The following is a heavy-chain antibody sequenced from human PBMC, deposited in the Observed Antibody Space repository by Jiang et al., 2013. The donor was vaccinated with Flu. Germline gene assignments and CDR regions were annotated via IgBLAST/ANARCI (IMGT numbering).Heavy chain of an antibody. CDR2: IYYSGST. J-gene: IGHJ4*02. V-gene: IGHV4-31*01. CDR1: GGSISSGGYY. Sequence: PGLVKPSQTLSLTCTVSGGSISSGGYYWSWIRQHPGKGLEWIGYIYYSGSTYYNPSLKSLVTISVDTSKNQFSLKLSSVTAADTAVYYCARGRGYYGSGSYGEVDYWGQGTLVTVSS. CDR3: ARGRGYYGSGSYGEVDY. D-gene: IGHD3-10*01.